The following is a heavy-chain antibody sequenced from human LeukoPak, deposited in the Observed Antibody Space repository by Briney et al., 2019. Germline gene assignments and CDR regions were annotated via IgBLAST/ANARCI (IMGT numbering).Heavy chain of an antibody. CDR1: VYTFTIYY. J-gene: IGHJ4*02. CDR2: VNPSLGST. D-gene: IGHD6-6*01. CDR3: ARVDAIYSSSSEWDFDY. Sequence: SVNVSCKASVYTFTIYYMHWVRHAPGQGNEWMGIVNPSLGSTSYATKFQGRVTMTRDTPTTTVYLELSSLTSEDTAVYYCARVDAIYSSSSEWDFDYWGQAALVTVSS. V-gene: IGHV1-46*01.